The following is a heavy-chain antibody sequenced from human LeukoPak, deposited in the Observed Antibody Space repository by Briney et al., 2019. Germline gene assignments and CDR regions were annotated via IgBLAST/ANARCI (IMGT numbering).Heavy chain of an antibody. J-gene: IGHJ5*02. V-gene: IGHV1-8*01. CDR1: GYTFTSYD. CDR2: MNPNTGNT. Sequence: ASVKVSCKASGYTFTSYDINWVRQAPGQGLEWMGWMNPNTGNTGSAQRFQGRVTMTRDTSISTAYMELSSLRSEDTAVYYCARGPLVRLPSSFDPWGQGTLVTVSS. D-gene: IGHD3-16*02. CDR3: ARGPLVRLPSSFDP.